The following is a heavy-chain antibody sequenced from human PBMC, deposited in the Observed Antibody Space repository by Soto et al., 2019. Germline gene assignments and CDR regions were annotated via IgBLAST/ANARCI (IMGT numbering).Heavy chain of an antibody. CDR1: GFTFSSYG. J-gene: IGHJ5*02. D-gene: IGHD3-10*01. Sequence: QVQLVESGGGVVQPGRSLRLSCAASGFTFSSYGMHWVRQAPGKGLEWVAVISYDGSNKYYADSVKGRFTISRDNSKNTLYLQMNSLRAEDTAVYDCAKVRVTLLWFGELQTWGQGTLVTVSS. CDR3: AKVRVTLLWFGELQT. V-gene: IGHV3-30*18. CDR2: ISYDGSNK.